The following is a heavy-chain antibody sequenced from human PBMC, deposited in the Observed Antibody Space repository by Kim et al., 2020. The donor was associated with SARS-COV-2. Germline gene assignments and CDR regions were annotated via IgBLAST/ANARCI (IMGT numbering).Heavy chain of an antibody. V-gene: IGHV4-39*01. Sequence: SETLSLTCTVSGGSISSSSYYWGWIRQPPGKRLEWIGSIYYSGSTYYNPSLKSRVTISVDTSKNQFSLKLSSVTAADTAVYYCATASRVLGYYDSSGSVGWFDPWGQGTLVTVSS. CDR2: IYYSGST. CDR1: GGSISSSSYY. CDR3: ATASRVLGYYDSSGSVGWFDP. D-gene: IGHD3-22*01. J-gene: IGHJ5*02.